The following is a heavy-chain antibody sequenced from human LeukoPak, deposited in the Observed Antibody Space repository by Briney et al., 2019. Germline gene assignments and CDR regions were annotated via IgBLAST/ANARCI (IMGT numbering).Heavy chain of an antibody. V-gene: IGHV5-51*01. J-gene: IGHJ4*02. CDR2: IYPDDSDI. Sequence: GESLKISCKASGYRFTNYWIGWVRQMPGKGLEWMGIIYPDDSDIRYSPSFQGQVTISADKSITTAYLQWSSLKASGTAMYYCARMVDCSGGTCQYYFDYWGQGTLVTVSS. D-gene: IGHD2-15*01. CDR3: ARMVDCSGGTCQYYFDY. CDR1: GYRFTNYW.